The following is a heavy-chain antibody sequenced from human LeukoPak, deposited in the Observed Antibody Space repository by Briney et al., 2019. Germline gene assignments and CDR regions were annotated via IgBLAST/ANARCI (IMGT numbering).Heavy chain of an antibody. CDR1: GGTFSSYA. CDR3: AREEGIQLWLFDY. D-gene: IGHD5-18*01. CDR2: IIPILGIA. J-gene: IGHJ4*02. V-gene: IGHV1-69*04. Sequence: SVKVSCKASGGTFSSYAISWVRQAPGQGLEWMGRIIPILGIANYAQKFQGRVTITADKSTSTAYMELSSLRSEDTAVYYCAREEGIQLWLFDYWGQGTLVTVSS.